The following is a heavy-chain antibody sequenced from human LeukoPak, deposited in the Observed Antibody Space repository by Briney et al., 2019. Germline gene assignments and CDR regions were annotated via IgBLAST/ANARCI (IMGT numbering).Heavy chain of an antibody. J-gene: IGHJ4*02. CDR1: GGSISSGDYY. V-gene: IGHV4-30-4*01. CDR2: IYYSGST. Sequence: PSETLSLTCTVSGGSISSGDYYWSWIRQPPGKGLEWIGYIYYSGSTYYNPSLKSRVTISVDTSKNQFSLKLSSVTAADTAVYYCARVSAMVTIDYWGQGTLVTVSS. CDR3: ARVSAMVTIDY. D-gene: IGHD5-18*01.